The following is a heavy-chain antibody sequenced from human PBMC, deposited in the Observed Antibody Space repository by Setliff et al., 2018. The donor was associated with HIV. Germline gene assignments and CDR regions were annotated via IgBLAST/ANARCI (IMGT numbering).Heavy chain of an antibody. D-gene: IGHD2-15*01. V-gene: IGHV4-59*10. J-gene: IGHJ3*01. CDR2: IYPTGST. CDR3: ARVFPPIRGAPFGTPPGAFDV. Sequence: SETLSLTCAVHGGSFSDYYWTWIRQPAGKGLEWLGRIYPTGSTIHNPSLRSRVTMSVDTSKNQFSLNLSSVTAADTAMYYCARVFPPIRGAPFGTPPGAFDVWGQGTMVTVSS. CDR1: GGSFSDYY.